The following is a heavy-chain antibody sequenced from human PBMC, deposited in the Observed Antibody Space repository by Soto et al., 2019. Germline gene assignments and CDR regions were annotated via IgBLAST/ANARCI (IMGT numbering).Heavy chain of an antibody. CDR2: IYFSGSA. CDR3: ATHNWDLDP. Sequence: PSETLSLTCTVSGGSMSSYYWSWIRQPPGKGLEWIGYIYFSGSAYYNPSLKGRVTISVDMSKNQLSLKLSSVTAADTAVYYCATHNWDLDPWGQGTVVTVSS. V-gene: IGHV4-4*08. J-gene: IGHJ1*01. D-gene: IGHD1-7*01. CDR1: GGSMSSYY.